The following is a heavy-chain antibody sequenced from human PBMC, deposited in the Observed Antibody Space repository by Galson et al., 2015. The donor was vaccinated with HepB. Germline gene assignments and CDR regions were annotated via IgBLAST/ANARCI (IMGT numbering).Heavy chain of an antibody. CDR3: ARLREGSGYYPYSEFDY. Sequence: QSGAEVKKPGESLKISCKGSGYSFTSYWIGWVRQMPGKGLEWMGIIYPGDSDTRYSPSFQGQVTISADKSISTAYLQWSSLKASDTAMYYCARLREGSGYYPYSEFDYWGQGTLVTVSS. D-gene: IGHD3-22*01. J-gene: IGHJ4*02. CDR2: IYPGDSDT. V-gene: IGHV5-51*01. CDR1: GYSFTSYW.